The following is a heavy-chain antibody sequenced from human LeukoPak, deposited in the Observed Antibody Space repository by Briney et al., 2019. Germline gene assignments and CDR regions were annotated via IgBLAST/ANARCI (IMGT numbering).Heavy chain of an antibody. CDR3: ARSMVRGGYAFDT. Sequence: GGSLRLSCAASGFTFSSYSMNWVRQAPGKGLEWVSYISSSSSTIYYADSVEGRFTISRDNAKNSLYLQMNSLRDEDTAVYYCARSMVRGGYAFDTWGQGTMVTVSS. V-gene: IGHV3-48*02. CDR2: ISSSSSTI. J-gene: IGHJ3*02. D-gene: IGHD3-10*01. CDR1: GFTFSSYS.